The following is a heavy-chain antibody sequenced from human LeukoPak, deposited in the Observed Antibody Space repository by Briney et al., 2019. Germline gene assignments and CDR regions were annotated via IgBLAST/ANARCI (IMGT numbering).Heavy chain of an antibody. CDR2: ISSSGSTI. Sequence: GGSLRLSCAASGFTFSSYEMNWVRQAPGKGLEWVSYISSSGSTIYYADSVKGRFTISRDNAKNSLYLQMNSLRAEDTAAYYCARDGDSGGAFDIWGQGTMVTVSS. V-gene: IGHV3-48*03. CDR1: GFTFSSYE. CDR3: ARDGDSGGAFDI. D-gene: IGHD7-27*01. J-gene: IGHJ3*02.